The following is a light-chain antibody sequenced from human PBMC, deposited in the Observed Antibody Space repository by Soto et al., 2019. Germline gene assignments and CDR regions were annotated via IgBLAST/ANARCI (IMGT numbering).Light chain of an antibody. Sequence: QSVLTQPASVSGSPGQSITISCTGTSSDFGGYNLVSWYQQHPGKAPKLMISEVTKRPSGVSNRFSGSKSGNTASLTISGLQAEDEADYFCCSYAGTSTPYVFGTGTKVTVL. CDR3: CSYAGTSTPYV. V-gene: IGLV2-23*02. CDR1: SSDFGGYNL. CDR2: EVT. J-gene: IGLJ1*01.